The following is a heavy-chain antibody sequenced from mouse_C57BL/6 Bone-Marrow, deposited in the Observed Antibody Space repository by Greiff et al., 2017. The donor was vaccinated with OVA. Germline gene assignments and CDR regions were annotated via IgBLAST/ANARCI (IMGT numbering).Heavy chain of an antibody. CDR3: ASRYSGGHYCFDY. CDR1: GYTFTDYY. J-gene: IGHJ2*01. D-gene: IGHD1-1*02. Sequence: VQLQQSGAELVRPGASVKLSCKASGYTFTDYYINWVKQRPGQGLEWIARIYPGSGNTYYNEKFKGKATLTAEKSSSPAYMQLSRLTSEDSAVYFCASRYSGGHYCFDYWGQGTTLTVSS. CDR2: IYPGSGNT. V-gene: IGHV1-76*01.